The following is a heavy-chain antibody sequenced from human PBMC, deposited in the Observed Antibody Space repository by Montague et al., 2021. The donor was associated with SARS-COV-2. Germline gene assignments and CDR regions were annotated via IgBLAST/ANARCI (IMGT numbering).Heavy chain of an antibody. D-gene: IGHD2-2*01. CDR1: GGSTSSYY. CDR2: IYYSGST. Sequence: SETLSLTCTVSGGSTSSYYWSWIRQPLGKGLEWIGCIYYSGSTNYNPSLKSRVTISVDTSKTQFSLKLNSVTAADTAVYYCARTIVVVSAASRYFDLWGRGHLV. V-gene: IGHV4-59*01. J-gene: IGHJ2*01. CDR3: ARTIVVVSAASRYFDL.